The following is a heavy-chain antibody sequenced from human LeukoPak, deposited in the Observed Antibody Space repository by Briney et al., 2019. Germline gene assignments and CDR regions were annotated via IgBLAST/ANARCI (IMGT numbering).Heavy chain of an antibody. CDR2: ISYDENNK. V-gene: IGHV3-30*18. D-gene: IGHD6-13*01. Sequence: PGGSLRLSCVVSGFIFRSYGMHWVRQAPGKGLDWVAIISYDENNKYYADSVKGRFTISRDNSKNTLYVQMNSLRAEDTAVYYCAKETQGGYFDYWGQGTLVTVSS. CDR1: GFIFRSYG. J-gene: IGHJ4*02. CDR3: AKETQGGYFDY.